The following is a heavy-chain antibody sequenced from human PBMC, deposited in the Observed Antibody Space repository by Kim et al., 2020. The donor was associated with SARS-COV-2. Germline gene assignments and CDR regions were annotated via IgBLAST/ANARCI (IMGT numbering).Heavy chain of an antibody. J-gene: IGHJ3*02. Sequence: YYADSVKGRFTISIDKSKNTLYLQMNGLRAGDTAVYYCTRKDGYTDAFDIWGQGTMVTVSS. V-gene: IGHV3-30*02. CDR3: TRKDGYTDAFDI. D-gene: IGHD5-12*01.